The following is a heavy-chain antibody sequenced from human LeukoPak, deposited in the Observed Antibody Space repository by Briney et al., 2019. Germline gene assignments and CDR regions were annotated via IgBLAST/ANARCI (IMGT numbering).Heavy chain of an antibody. D-gene: IGHD4-11*01. CDR1: GFTFSSSG. V-gene: IGHV3-30*18. CDR2: VSYDGRNK. CDR3: AKDYGYYSSYYHGMDV. J-gene: IGHJ6*02. Sequence: GGSLRLSCAASGFTFSSSGMHWVRQAPGKGLEWVAVVSYDGRNKYYADSVKGRFTISRDNSKNTLYMQMNSLRAEDTAVYYCAKDYGYYSSYYHGMDVWGQGTTVTVSS.